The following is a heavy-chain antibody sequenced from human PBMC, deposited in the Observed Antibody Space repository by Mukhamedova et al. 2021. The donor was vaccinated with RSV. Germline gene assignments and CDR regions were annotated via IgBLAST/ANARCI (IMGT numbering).Heavy chain of an antibody. Sequence: STYGMHWVRQAPGKGLEWVTLIWYDGSNKYYAESVKGRFTISRDNSKNTLYLQMNSLRAEDTAVYYCARGAAIYDSSGYAGFDIWG. J-gene: IGHJ3*02. CDR3: ARGAAIYDSSGYAGFDI. CDR2: IWYDGSNK. CDR1: STYG. V-gene: IGHV3-33*01. D-gene: IGHD3-22*01.